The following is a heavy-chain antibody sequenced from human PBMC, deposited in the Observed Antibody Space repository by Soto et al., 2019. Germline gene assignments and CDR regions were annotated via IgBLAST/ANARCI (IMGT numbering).Heavy chain of an antibody. CDR3: AKDRRAAAELEQAVWFDP. CDR1: GFTFSSYA. V-gene: IGHV3-23*01. Sequence: GGSLRLSCAASGFTFSSYAMSWVRQAPGKGLEWVSAISGSGGSTYYADSVKGRFTISRDNSKNTLYLQMNSLRAEDTAVYYCAKDRRAAAELEQAVWFDPWGQGTLVTVSS. CDR2: ISGSGGST. D-gene: IGHD6-13*01. J-gene: IGHJ5*02.